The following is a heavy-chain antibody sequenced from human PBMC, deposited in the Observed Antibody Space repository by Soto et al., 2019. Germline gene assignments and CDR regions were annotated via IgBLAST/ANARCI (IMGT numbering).Heavy chain of an antibody. CDR1: GGSISSGDYY. J-gene: IGHJ4*02. D-gene: IGHD3-9*01. Sequence: TSETLSLTCTVSGGSISSGDYYWSWIRQPPGKGLEWIGYIYYSGSTYYNPSLKSRVTISVDTSKNQFSLKLSSVTAADTAVYYCARSGDTGYDILTGSPPGYWGQGTLVTVSS. CDR2: IYYSGST. V-gene: IGHV4-30-4*01. CDR3: ARSGDTGYDILTGSPPGY.